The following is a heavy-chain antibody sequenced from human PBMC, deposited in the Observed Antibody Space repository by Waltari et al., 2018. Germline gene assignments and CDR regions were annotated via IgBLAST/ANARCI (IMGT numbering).Heavy chain of an antibody. V-gene: IGHV1-18*04. CDR2: ISAYNGNT. CDR3: ARAKYCSSTSCPLGWFDP. D-gene: IGHD2-2*01. J-gene: IGHJ5*02. CDR1: GYTFTSYG. Sequence: QVQLVQSGAEVKKPGASVKVSCKASGYTFTSYGISWVRQAPGQGLEWMGWISAYNGNTNYAQKLQGRVTMTTDTSTSTAYMELRSLRSDDTAVYYCARAKYCSSTSCPLGWFDPWGQGTLVTVSS.